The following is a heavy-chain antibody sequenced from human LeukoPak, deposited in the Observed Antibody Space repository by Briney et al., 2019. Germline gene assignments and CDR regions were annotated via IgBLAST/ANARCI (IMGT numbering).Heavy chain of an antibody. J-gene: IGHJ4*02. CDR3: ARVLDYGDYSLFDY. V-gene: IGHV3-66*01. Sequence: GGSLRLSCAASGFTVSSNYMSWVRQAPGRGLEWVSVIYSGDSTYDADSVKGRFTISRDKSKNTLYLQMNSLRADDTAVYYCARVLDYGDYSLFDYWGQGTLVTVSS. CDR1: GFTVSSNY. D-gene: IGHD4-17*01. CDR2: IYSGDST.